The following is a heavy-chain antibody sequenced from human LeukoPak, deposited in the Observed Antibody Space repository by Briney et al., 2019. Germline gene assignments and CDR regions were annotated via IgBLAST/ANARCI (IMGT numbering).Heavy chain of an antibody. CDR1: GFTFSSYA. J-gene: IGHJ4*02. Sequence: TGGSLRLSCAASGFTFSSYAMSWVRQAPGEGLEWVSAICGSGGSTYYADSVKGRFTISRDNSKNTLYLQVNSLRAEDTAVYYCAKARTGTMGVFDYWGQGTLVTVSS. CDR3: AKARTGTMGVFDY. V-gene: IGHV3-23*01. CDR2: ICGSGGST. D-gene: IGHD1-7*01.